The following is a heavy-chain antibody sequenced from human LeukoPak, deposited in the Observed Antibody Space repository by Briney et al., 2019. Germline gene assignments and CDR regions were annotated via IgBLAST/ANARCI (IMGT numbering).Heavy chain of an antibody. CDR3: ARGPPPYGMDV. Sequence: SETLSLTCAVYDGSFSGYYWSWIRQPPGKGLEWIGEINHSGSTNYSPSLESRVTISLDTSKSQFSLRLSSVTAADTALYYCARGPPPYGMDVWGQGTTVTVSS. V-gene: IGHV4-34*01. J-gene: IGHJ6*02. CDR2: INHSGST. CDR1: DGSFSGYY.